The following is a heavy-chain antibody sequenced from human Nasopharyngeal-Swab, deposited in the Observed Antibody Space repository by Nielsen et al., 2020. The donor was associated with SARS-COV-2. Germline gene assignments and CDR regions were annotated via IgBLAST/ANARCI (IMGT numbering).Heavy chain of an antibody. J-gene: IGHJ4*02. CDR3: TRAGSYRFDY. V-gene: IGHV3-33*01. Sequence: GGSLRLSCAASGFTFRNYGMHWVRQAPGKGLEWVANIWYDGTNKYYADSVRGRFTISRDNAKNTLYLQMNSLTVEDSAVYFCTRAGSYRFDYWGQGTLVTVSS. CDR2: IWYDGTNK. CDR1: GFTFRNYG. D-gene: IGHD1-26*01.